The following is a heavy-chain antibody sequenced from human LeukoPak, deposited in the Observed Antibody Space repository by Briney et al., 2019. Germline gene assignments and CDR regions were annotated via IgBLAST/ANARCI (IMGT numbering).Heavy chain of an antibody. Sequence: PGGSLRLSCAASGFTFSSYAMHWVRQAPGKGLEWVSYIRSSSSVIYYADSVKGRFTISRDNAKNSLYLQMNSLRAEDTAVYYCARLFEYSSSSRFDYWGQGTLVTVSS. CDR3: ARLFEYSSSSRFDY. CDR2: IRSSSSVI. J-gene: IGHJ4*02. V-gene: IGHV3-21*05. CDR1: GFTFSSYA. D-gene: IGHD6-6*01.